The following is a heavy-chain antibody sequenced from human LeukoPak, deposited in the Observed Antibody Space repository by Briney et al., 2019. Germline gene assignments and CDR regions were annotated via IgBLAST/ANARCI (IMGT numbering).Heavy chain of an antibody. CDR3: ARSLGPTKPFDF. V-gene: IGHV3-48*03. CDR1: GFVFNSYE. Sequence: GGSLRLSCVASGFVFNSYEMSWVRQAPGKGPEWLSYITGRGDTIYYADSVRGRFTISRDNAKLSLFLQMNTLRAEDTALYYCARSLGPTKPFDFWGKGTPVTVSS. D-gene: IGHD5-24*01. J-gene: IGHJ4*02. CDR2: ITGRGDTI.